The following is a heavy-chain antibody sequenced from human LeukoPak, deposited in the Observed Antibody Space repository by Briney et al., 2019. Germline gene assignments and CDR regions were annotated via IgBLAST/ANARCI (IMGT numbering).Heavy chain of an antibody. J-gene: IGHJ4*02. Sequence: PGGSLRLSCAASGFTFSSYWMPWVRQAPGKGLVWVSRINSDGSSTSYADSVKGRFTISRDNAKNTLYLQMNSLRAEDTAMYYCARDLPPIFGVVSNYFDYWGQGTLVTVSS. V-gene: IGHV3-74*01. CDR1: GFTFSSYW. CDR2: INSDGSST. D-gene: IGHD3-3*01. CDR3: ARDLPPIFGVVSNYFDY.